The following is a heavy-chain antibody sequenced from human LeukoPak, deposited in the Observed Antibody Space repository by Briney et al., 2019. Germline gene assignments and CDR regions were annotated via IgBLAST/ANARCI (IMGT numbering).Heavy chain of an antibody. J-gene: IGHJ4*02. CDR3: ARASYSYDINGWVPFDY. CDR1: GGSISSSSYY. D-gene: IGHD3-22*01. Sequence: SETLSLTCTVSGGSISSSSYYWGWIRQPPGKGLEWIGRIYTSGSTNYNPSLKSRVTISGDTSKNQFSLRLSSVTAADTAVYYCARASYSYDINGWVPFDYWGQGTLVTVSS. V-gene: IGHV4-39*07. CDR2: IYTSGST.